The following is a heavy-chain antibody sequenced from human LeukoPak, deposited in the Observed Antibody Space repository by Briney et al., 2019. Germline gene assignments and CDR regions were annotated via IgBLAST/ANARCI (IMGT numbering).Heavy chain of an antibody. CDR3: ARDYYDSSASATFDY. V-gene: IGHV3-21*06. D-gene: IGHD3-22*01. J-gene: IGHJ4*02. Sequence: GGSLRLSCEASGFTFETYTVNWVRQAPGKGLEWVSSIASDTTYMKYADSVKGRFTVSRDNGKNSVFLEMKSLRADDTAIYFCARDYYDSSASATFDYWGRGTLVTVSS. CDR2: IASDTTYM. CDR1: GFTFETYT.